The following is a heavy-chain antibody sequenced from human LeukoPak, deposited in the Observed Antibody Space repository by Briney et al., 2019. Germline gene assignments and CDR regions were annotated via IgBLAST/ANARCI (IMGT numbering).Heavy chain of an antibody. J-gene: IGHJ4*02. D-gene: IGHD5-12*01. V-gene: IGHV3-21*01. CDR2: ISSSSSYI. Sequence: GGSLRLSCAASGFTFSSYSMNWVRQAPGKGLEWVSSISSSSSYIYYADSVKGRFTISRDNAKNSLYLQMNSLRAEDTAVYYCARDFDAYGSGGYGYFDYWGQGTLVIVSS. CDR1: GFTFSSYS. CDR3: ARDFDAYGSGGYGYFDY.